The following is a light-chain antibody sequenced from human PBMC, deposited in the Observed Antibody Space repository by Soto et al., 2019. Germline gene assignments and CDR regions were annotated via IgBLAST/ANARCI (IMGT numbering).Light chain of an antibody. CDR1: SGSVSTSYY. J-gene: IGLJ3*02. CDR2: STN. CDR3: VLYMGSGIWV. V-gene: IGLV8-61*01. Sequence: TVVTQEPSFSVSPGGTVTLTCGLSSGSVSTSYYPSWYQQIPGQAPRTLIYSTNTRSSGVPDRFSGSILGNRAALTIAGAQADDESDYYCVLYMGSGIWVFGGGTQLTVL.